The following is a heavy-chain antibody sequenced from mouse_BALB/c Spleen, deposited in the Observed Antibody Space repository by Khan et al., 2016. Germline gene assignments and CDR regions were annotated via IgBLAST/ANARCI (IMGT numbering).Heavy chain of an antibody. CDR2: IWSDGST. CDR3: ARRDDGGGAMDY. V-gene: IGHV2-6*02. CDR1: GFSLTSYG. Sequence: VQLQESGPGLVAPSQSLSITCTVAGFSLTSYGVHWVRQPPGKGLEWLVVIWSDGSTTYNSALKSRLSISRDNSKSQVFLKMNSLQTDDTAMYYCARRDDGGGAMDYWGQGTSVTVSS. J-gene: IGHJ4*01. D-gene: IGHD1-1*02.